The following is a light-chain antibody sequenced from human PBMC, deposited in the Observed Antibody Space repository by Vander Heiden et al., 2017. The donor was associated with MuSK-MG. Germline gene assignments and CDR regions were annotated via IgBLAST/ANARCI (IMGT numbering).Light chain of an antibody. J-gene: IGKJ2*01. CDR1: QSIGNY. Sequence: DIQMTQSLTSLSTSVGDRVTITCRASQSIGNYLNWYQQKPGKAPKLLIYAASTLQSGVPSRFSGGGSGTDFTLTISSLQPEDFATYYCQQRYSGPYAFGLGTKLEI. CDR3: QQRYSGPYA. CDR2: AAS. V-gene: IGKV1-39*01.